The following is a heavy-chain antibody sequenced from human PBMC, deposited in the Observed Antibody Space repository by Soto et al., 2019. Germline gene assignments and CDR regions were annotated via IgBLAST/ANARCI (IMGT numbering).Heavy chain of an antibody. CDR2: ISYDATNK. Sequence: QVHLVESGGGGVQPGRSQRLSCAASGFTFSSYGMHWVRQAPGKGLEWVAFISYDATNKYYADSVRGRFTISRDNSKNTLNLQLNSLRVEDTALYYCVKDKMDYGLFDSWGQGTLVTVSS. CDR1: GFTFSSYG. CDR3: VKDKMDYGLFDS. V-gene: IGHV3-30*18. D-gene: IGHD4-17*01. J-gene: IGHJ4*02.